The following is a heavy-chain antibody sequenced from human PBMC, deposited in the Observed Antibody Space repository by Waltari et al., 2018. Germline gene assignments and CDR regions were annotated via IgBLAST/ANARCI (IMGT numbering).Heavy chain of an antibody. D-gene: IGHD4-17*01. Sequence: EVQLVESGGGLIQPGGSLRLSCSASGFTVSSNYMSWVRQAPGKGREGGEVIYDGGSKYDADSGKGRFTISRDNSKNTLYLQRNSLRAEDTAVYYCARAPGYGGTWGQGTLVTVSS. V-gene: IGHV3-53*01. CDR2: IYDGGSK. CDR1: GFTVSSNY. J-gene: IGHJ5*02. CDR3: ARAPGYGGT.